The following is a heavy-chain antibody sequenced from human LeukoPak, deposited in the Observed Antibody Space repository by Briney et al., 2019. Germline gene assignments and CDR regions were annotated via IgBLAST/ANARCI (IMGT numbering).Heavy chain of an antibody. CDR1: GFTFSSSW. CDR3: ARDVYYGSGSPRLDY. D-gene: IGHD3-10*01. CDR2: INEDGSEK. V-gene: IGHV3-7*01. Sequence: GGSLRLSCAASGFTFSSSWMNWVRQAPGKGLEWVASINEDGSEKYYVDSVKGRFTISRDNAKNSLYLQMNSLRAEDTAVYYCARDVYYGSGSPRLDYWGQGTLVTVSS. J-gene: IGHJ4*02.